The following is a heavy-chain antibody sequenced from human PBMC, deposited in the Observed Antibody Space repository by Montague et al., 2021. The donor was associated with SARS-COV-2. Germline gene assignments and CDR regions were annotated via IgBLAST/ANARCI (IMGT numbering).Heavy chain of an antibody. CDR3: ARESISFKWVAGADAFDI. J-gene: IGHJ3*02. D-gene: IGHD6-19*01. CDR2: ISSSGSTL. Sequence: SLRLSCAASGFTFSSYYMNWIRQAPGKGLEWVSYISSSGSTLYYADSVKGRFTISRDNAKNSLYLQMNSLRAEDTAVYYFARESISFKWVAGADAFDIWGQGTMVTVSS. CDR1: GFTFSSYY. V-gene: IGHV3-48*03.